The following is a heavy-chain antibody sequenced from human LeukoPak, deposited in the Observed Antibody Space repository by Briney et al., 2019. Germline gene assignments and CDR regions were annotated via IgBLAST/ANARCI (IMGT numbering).Heavy chain of an antibody. V-gene: IGHV3-23*01. D-gene: IGHD1-20*01. CDR2: ISGSGGST. J-gene: IGHJ4*02. CDR1: GFTFSSYE. Sequence: PGGSLRLSCAASGFTFSSYEMNWVRQAPGKGLEWVLAISGSGGSTYYADSVKGRFTISRDNSKNTLYLQMNSLRAEDTAVYYCAKGIDGITGFPGVYFDYWGQGTLVTVSS. CDR3: AKGIDGITGFPGVYFDY.